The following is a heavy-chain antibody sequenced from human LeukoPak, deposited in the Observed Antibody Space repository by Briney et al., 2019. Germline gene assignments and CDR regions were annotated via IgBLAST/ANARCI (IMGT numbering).Heavy chain of an antibody. D-gene: IGHD3-22*01. Sequence: PSQTLSLTCTVSGGSISSYYWSWIRQPAGKGLEWIGRIYTSGSTDYNPSLKSRVTMSVDTSKNKFSLKVTSVTAADTAVYYCARGYYDSSGYYTEFANWGQGTLVTVSS. CDR1: GGSISSYY. J-gene: IGHJ4*02. CDR2: IYTSGST. V-gene: IGHV4-4*07. CDR3: ARGYYDSSGYYTEFAN.